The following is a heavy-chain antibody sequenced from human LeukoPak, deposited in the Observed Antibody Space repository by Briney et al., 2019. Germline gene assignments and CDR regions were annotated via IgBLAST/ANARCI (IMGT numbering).Heavy chain of an antibody. V-gene: IGHV3-30*03. CDR3: ASLVTGTDRFDY. J-gene: IGHJ4*02. D-gene: IGHD1-7*01. Sequence: PGGSLRLSCAASGFTFSSYWMSWVRQAPGKGLGWVAVISNVGSNEYYADSVKGRFTISRDNSKNTLYLQMDGLRAEDTAVYYCASLVTGTDRFDYWGQGTLVTVSS. CDR2: ISNVGSNE. CDR1: GFTFSSYW.